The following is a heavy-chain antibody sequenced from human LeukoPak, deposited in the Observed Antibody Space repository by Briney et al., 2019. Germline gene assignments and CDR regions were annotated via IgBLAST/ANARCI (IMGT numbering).Heavy chain of an antibody. D-gene: IGHD6-6*01. CDR1: GGSISSSNW. V-gene: IGHV4-4*02. J-gene: IGHJ5*02. CDR3: ARAVSSIAALSWFDP. CDR2: INHSGST. Sequence: SETLSLTCAVSGGSISSSNWWSWIRQPLGKGLEWIGEINHSGSTNYNPSLKSRVTISVDTSKNQFSLKLSSVTAADTAVYYCARAVSSIAALSWFDPWGQGTLVTVSS.